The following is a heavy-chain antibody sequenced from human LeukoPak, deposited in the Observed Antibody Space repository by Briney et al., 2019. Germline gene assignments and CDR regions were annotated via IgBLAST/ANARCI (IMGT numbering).Heavy chain of an antibody. CDR3: ARDVEDFYCSGGSCYPHFDY. J-gene: IGHJ4*02. V-gene: IGHV4-38-2*02. Sequence: PSETLSLTCAVSGYSISSGYYWGWIRQPPGKGLGWIGSIYHSGSTYYNPSLKSRVTISVDTSKNQFSLKLSSVTAADTAVYYCARDVEDFYCSGGSCYPHFDYWGQGTLVTVSS. D-gene: IGHD2-15*01. CDR2: IYHSGST. CDR1: GYSISSGYY.